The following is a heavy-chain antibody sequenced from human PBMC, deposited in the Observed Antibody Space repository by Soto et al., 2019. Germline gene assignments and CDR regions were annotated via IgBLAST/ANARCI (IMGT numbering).Heavy chain of an antibody. CDR2: ISGSGGST. CDR3: AKVDGSGWYYFDY. CDR1: GFTFSSYA. Sequence: PGGSLRLSCAASGFTFSSYAMSWVRQAPGKGLEWISAISGSGGSTYYADSVKGRFTISRDNSKNTLYLQMNSLRAEDTAVYYCAKVDGSGWYYFDYWGQGTLVTVSS. J-gene: IGHJ4*02. V-gene: IGHV3-23*01. D-gene: IGHD6-19*01.